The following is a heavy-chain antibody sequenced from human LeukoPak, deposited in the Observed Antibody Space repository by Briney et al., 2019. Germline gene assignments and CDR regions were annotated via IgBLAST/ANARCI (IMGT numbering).Heavy chain of an antibody. CDR3: ARDRGVPAAMDWFDP. D-gene: IGHD2-2*01. CDR2: IYHSGST. CDR1: GGSISSGGYY. J-gene: IGHJ5*02. V-gene: IGHV4-30-2*01. Sequence: SETLSLTCTVSGGSISSGGYYWSWIRQPPGKGLEWIGYIYHSGSTYYNPSLKSRVTISVDRSKNQFSLKLSSVTAADTAVYYCARDRGVPAAMDWFDPWGQGTLVTVSS.